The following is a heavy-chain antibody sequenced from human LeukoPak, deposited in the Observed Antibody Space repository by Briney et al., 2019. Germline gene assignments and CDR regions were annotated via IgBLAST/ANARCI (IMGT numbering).Heavy chain of an antibody. Sequence: SVKVSCKASGGTFSSYAISWVRQAPGQGLEWMGGIIPIFGTANYAQKFQGRVTITTDESTSTAYMELSSLRSEDTAVYYCARSHLLMTTVNYYYYYIDVWGKGTTVTVSS. CDR1: GGTFSSYA. CDR2: IIPIFGTA. J-gene: IGHJ6*03. V-gene: IGHV1-69*05. CDR3: ARSHLLMTTVNYYYYYIDV. D-gene: IGHD4-11*01.